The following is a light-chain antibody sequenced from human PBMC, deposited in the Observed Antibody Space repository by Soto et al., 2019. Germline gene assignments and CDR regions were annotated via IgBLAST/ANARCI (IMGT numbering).Light chain of an antibody. V-gene: IGKV3-15*01. Sequence: EIVMTQSPATLSVSPGERATLSCRASQSVSSNLAWYQQKPGQAPRLLLYGASTRATGIPARFSGSGSGTEFTLTISSLQSEDVAVYYCQQYNNWPSFTFGPGTKVDIK. CDR1: QSVSSN. J-gene: IGKJ3*01. CDR3: QQYNNWPSFT. CDR2: GAS.